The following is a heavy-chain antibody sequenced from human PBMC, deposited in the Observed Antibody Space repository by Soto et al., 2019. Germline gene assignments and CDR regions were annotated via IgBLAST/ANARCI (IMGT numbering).Heavy chain of an antibody. CDR3: ARDLAEDSGTYAFGY. CDR2: IWYDGTKK. Sequence: PGGSLRLSCAASGFTFSNYGMHWVRQAPGKGLEWVALIWYDGTKKYYADSVKGRFTISRDSSKSTLYLQMDSLRAEDTALYYCARDLAEDSGTYAFGYWGQGTLVTVSS. J-gene: IGHJ4*02. CDR1: GFTFSNYG. V-gene: IGHV3-33*01. D-gene: IGHD1-26*01.